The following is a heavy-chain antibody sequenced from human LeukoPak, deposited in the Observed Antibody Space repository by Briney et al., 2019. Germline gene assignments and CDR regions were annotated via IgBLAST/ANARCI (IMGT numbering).Heavy chain of an antibody. Sequence: PGGSLRLSCAASGXSFSSYTVNWVRQAPGKGLEWVSSISSSSSYIYYADSVKGRFTISRDNAKNSLYLQMNSLRAEDTAVYYCARDQGYYDSSGFERAVVGMDVWGQGTTVTVSS. V-gene: IGHV3-21*01. CDR1: GXSFSSYT. CDR3: ARDQGYYDSSGFERAVVGMDV. D-gene: IGHD3-22*01. CDR2: ISSSSSYI. J-gene: IGHJ6*02.